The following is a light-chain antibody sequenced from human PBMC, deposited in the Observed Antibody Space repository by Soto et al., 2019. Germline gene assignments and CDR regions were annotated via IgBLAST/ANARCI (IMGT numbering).Light chain of an antibody. Sequence: EIVLTQSPATLSLSPGERATLSCRTSQSVSSYFAWYQQTPGRAPRLLIYDASNRATGIPARFIGRGSGTDFTLTISSLEPEDFAVYYCQQRRKSPITFVQGTRLEIK. J-gene: IGKJ5*01. CDR3: QQRRKSPIT. CDR2: DAS. V-gene: IGKV3-11*01. CDR1: QSVSSY.